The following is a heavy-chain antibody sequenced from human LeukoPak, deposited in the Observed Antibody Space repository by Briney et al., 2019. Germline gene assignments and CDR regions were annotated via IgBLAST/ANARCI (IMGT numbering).Heavy chain of an antibody. J-gene: IGHJ4*02. CDR3: ARDFRFLDDY. V-gene: IGHV3-7*01. CDR1: GFTFSSYS. Sequence: GGSLRLSCAASGFTFSSYSMIWVRQAPGKGLEWVGNIKQDGSEKYYVDSVKGRFTISRDNAKNSLYLQMNSLRAEDTAVYYCARDFRFLDDYWGQGTLVTVSS. CDR2: IKQDGSEK. D-gene: IGHD3-3*01.